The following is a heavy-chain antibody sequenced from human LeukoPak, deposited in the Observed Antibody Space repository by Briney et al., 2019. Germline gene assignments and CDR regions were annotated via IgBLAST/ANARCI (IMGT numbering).Heavy chain of an antibody. J-gene: IGHJ4*02. Sequence: GGSLRLSCAASGFTFSAYGMHWVRQAPGKGLEYVSAISTNGGSTFYANSVKGRFTISRDNSKNTLYLQMGSLRAEDTAVYYCARLKGGYSYGTLDYWGQGTLVTVSS. V-gene: IGHV3-64*01. CDR1: GFTFSAYG. CDR3: ARLKGGYSYGTLDY. CDR2: ISTNGGST. D-gene: IGHD5-18*01.